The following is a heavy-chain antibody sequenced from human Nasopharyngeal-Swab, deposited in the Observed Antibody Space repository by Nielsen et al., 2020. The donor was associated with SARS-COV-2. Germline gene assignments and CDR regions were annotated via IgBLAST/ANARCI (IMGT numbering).Heavy chain of an antibody. D-gene: IGHD3-10*01. J-gene: IGHJ4*02. CDR1: GFTFDDYA. V-gene: IGHV3-9*01. CDR3: AKVGANFDY. CDR2: ISWNSGSI. Sequence: SLKISCAASGFTFDDYAMHWVRQAPGKGLEWVSGISWNSGSIGYADSVKGRFTSSRDNAKNSLYLQMNSLRAEDTALYYCAKVGANFDYWGQGTLVTVSS.